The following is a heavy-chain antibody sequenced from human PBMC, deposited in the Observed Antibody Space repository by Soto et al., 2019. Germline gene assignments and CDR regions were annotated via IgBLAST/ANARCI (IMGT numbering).Heavy chain of an antibody. CDR2: IYYSGST. D-gene: IGHD6-13*01. J-gene: IGHJ4*02. Sequence: QLQLQESGPGLVKPSETLSLTCTVSGGSISSSSYYWGWIRQPPGKGLEWIGNIYYSGSTYYNPSPKSRVTIPVDTSKNQFSLNLSSVTAADTAVYYCARRHSSSFFAYWGQGTLVTVSS. CDR3: ARRHSSSFFAY. V-gene: IGHV4-39*01. CDR1: GGSISSSSYY.